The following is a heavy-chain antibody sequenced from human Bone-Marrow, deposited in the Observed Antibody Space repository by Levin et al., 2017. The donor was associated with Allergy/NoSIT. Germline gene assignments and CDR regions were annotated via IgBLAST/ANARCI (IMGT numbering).Heavy chain of an antibody. J-gene: IGHJ3*01. CDR1: GFTFSNFA. V-gene: IGHV3-23*01. CDR3: GKDPNGDDVGGSDF. D-gene: IGHD4-17*01. Sequence: GGSLRLSCTASGFTFSNFAMSWVRQPAGKGLEWVPCISSSGSKTYYADSVEGRFTISRDISKNTLYLQMNTLIAEDTAMYYCGKDPNGDDVGGSDFWGQGTMVTVSS. CDR2: ISSSGSKT.